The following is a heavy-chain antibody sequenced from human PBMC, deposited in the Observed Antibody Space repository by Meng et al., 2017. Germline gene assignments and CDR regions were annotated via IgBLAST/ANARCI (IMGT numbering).Heavy chain of an antibody. CDR3: TTRYFDWLFYRVVSDY. V-gene: IGHV3-30*04. D-gene: IGHD3-9*01. Sequence: GGSLRLSCAASGFTFSSYAMHWVRQAPGKGLEWVAVISYDGSNKYYADSVKGRFTISRDNSKNTLYLQMNSLRAEDTAVYYCTTRYFDWLFYRVVSDYWGQGTLVTVSS. J-gene: IGHJ4*02. CDR2: ISYDGSNK. CDR1: GFTFSSYA.